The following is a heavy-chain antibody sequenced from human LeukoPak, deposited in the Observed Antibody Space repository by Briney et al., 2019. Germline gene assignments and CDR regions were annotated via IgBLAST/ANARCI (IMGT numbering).Heavy chain of an antibody. CDR1: GFTFSTYW. CDR3: ATQTSSEAFEI. Sequence: TGVSLRFSCAASGFTFSTYWMSWVRQPPGEGLDWVANIKPDGSDNKFVDSVKGRFAISRDNAKNSLYLRMNSLRVEDTAVYYCATQTSSEAFEIWGQGTMVTVSS. CDR2: IKPDGSDN. D-gene: IGHD2-2*01. V-gene: IGHV3-7*05. J-gene: IGHJ3*02.